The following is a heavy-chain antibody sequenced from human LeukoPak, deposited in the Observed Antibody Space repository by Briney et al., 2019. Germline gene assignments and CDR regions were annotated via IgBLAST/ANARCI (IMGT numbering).Heavy chain of an antibody. D-gene: IGHD2-15*01. J-gene: IGHJ3*02. CDR2: ISGSGGST. CDR3: AKVEVVAAKPDAFDI. Sequence: GGSLRLSCAASRFTFGDYGMTWVRQAPGKGLEWVSAISGSGGSTYYADSVKGRFTISRDNSKNTLYLQMNSLRAEDTAVYYCAKVEVVAAKPDAFDIWGQGTMVTVSS. CDR1: RFTFGDYG. V-gene: IGHV3-23*01.